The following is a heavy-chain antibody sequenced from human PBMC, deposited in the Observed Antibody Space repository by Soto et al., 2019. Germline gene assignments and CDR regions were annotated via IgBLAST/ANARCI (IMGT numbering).Heavy chain of an antibody. J-gene: IGHJ4*02. D-gene: IGHD6-19*01. CDR1: GFSLTSSGVG. Sequence: GPTLVNPTQTLTLTCSFSGFSLTSSGVGVGWFRQPPGKALEWLGLIYWNDDDRYRASLHSRLTITKDTSKNQVVLTMTNMDPVDTATYYCAHRPGGSGFRYYFDYWGQGTLVTVSS. CDR2: IYWNDDD. CDR3: AHRPGGSGFRYYFDY. V-gene: IGHV2-5*01.